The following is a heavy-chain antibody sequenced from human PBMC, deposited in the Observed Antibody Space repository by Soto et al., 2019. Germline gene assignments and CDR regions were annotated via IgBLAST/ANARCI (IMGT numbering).Heavy chain of an antibody. J-gene: IGHJ6*02. CDR2: ISAYNGNT. CDR3: ARGTAGYDFWSGYYTRPLYYGMDV. D-gene: IGHD3-3*01. Sequence: ASVKVSCKASGYTFTSYGISWVRQAPGQGLEWMGWISAYNGNTNYAQKLQGRVTMTTDTSTSTAYMELRSLRSDDPAVYYCARGTAGYDFWSGYYTRPLYYGMDVWGQGTKVTAS. CDR1: GYTFTSYG. V-gene: IGHV1-18*04.